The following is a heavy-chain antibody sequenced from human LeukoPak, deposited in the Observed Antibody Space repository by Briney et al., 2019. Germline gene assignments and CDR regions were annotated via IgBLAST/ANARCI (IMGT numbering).Heavy chain of an antibody. CDR1: GYTFSGYY. V-gene: IGHV1-2*02. J-gene: IGHJ4*02. Sequence: ASVKVSCKASGYTFSGYYMHWVRQAPGQGLEWVGWINPNSGGTNYAQKFQGRVTMTRDTSISTAYMELSRLRSDDTAVYYRAYDNSGYYLGYWGQGTLVTVSS. D-gene: IGHD3-22*01. CDR3: AYDNSGYYLGY. CDR2: INPNSGGT.